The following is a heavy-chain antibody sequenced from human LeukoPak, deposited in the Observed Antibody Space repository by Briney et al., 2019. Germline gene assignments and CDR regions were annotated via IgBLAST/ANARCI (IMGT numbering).Heavy chain of an antibody. CDR2: IYYSGST. CDR1: GGSISSSSYY. V-gene: IGHV4-39*01. J-gene: IGHJ4*02. D-gene: IGHD3-3*01. Sequence: SETLSLTCTVSGGSISSSSYYWGWIRQPPGKGLEWIGSIYYSGSTYYNPSLKSRVTISVDTSKNQFSLKLSSVTAADTAVYYCAGFYISPNSDYWGQGTLVTVSS. CDR3: AGFYISPNSDY.